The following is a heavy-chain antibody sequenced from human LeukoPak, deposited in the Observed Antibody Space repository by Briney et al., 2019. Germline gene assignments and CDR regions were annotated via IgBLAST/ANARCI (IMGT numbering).Heavy chain of an antibody. CDR2: IYYSGST. D-gene: IGHD6-13*01. J-gene: IGHJ5*02. CDR3: ARVYSSSWYWFDP. V-gene: IGHV4-30-4*08. Sequence: SQTLSLTCTVSGGSISSGDYYWSWIRQPPGEGLGWIGYIYYSGSTYYNPSLKSRVTISVDTSKNQFSLKLSSVTAADTAVYYCARVYSSSWYWFDPWGQGTLVTVSS. CDR1: GGSISSGDYY.